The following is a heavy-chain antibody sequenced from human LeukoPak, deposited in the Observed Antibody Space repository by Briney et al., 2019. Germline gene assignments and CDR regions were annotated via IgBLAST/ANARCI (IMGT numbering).Heavy chain of an antibody. D-gene: IGHD3-22*01. CDR3: AREGSSHYDSTSDY. V-gene: IGHV1-69*13. CDR2: IIPVFGTR. Sequence: SVTVSCKPSGGSFSNYVITWVRQAPGQGLEWMGGIIPVFGTRNYAQKLQGRITIAAYELTGTSYMEFSSLRSEDTGGYLCAREGSSHYDSTSDYWGQGTLVTVSA. J-gene: IGHJ4*02. CDR1: GGSFSNYV.